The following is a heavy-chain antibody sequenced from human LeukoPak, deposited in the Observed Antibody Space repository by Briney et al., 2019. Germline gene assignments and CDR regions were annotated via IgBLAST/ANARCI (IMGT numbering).Heavy chain of an antibody. CDR2: IYYSGST. V-gene: IGHV4-39*07. CDR1: GGSISSSSYY. J-gene: IGHJ4*02. D-gene: IGHD5-18*01. Sequence: PSETLSLTCTVSGGSISSSSYYWGWIRQPPGKGLEWIGSIYYSGSTYYNPSLKSRVTISVDTSKNQFSLKLSSVTAADTAVYYCARGRVGYSYGPDYWGQGTLVTVSS. CDR3: ARGRVGYSYGPDY.